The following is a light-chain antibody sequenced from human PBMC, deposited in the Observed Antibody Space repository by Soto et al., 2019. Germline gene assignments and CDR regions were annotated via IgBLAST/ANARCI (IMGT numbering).Light chain of an antibody. Sequence: DIQMTQSPSSLSASVGDRVTITCQASQDISNYLNWYQQKPGKAPKLLIYDASNLETGVPSRFSGSGSGTDFTFTISSLQTEDMATYYCHQYDNLWTFGQGTKMEIK. CDR3: HQYDNLWT. CDR2: DAS. J-gene: IGKJ1*01. V-gene: IGKV1-33*01. CDR1: QDISNY.